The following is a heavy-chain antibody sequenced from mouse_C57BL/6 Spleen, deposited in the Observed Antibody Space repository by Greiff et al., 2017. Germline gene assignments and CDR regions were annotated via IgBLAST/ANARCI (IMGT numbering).Heavy chain of an antibody. CDR2: IDPEDGDT. CDR1: GFNIKDYY. J-gene: IGHJ2*01. Sequence: DVQLQESGAELVRPGASVKLSCTASGFNIKDYYMHWVKQRHEQGLEWIGRIDPEDGDTEYAPKFQGKATMTADTSSNTAYLQLSSLTSEDTAFYYCTPGRYYYGSSHFAYWGQGTTLTVSS. V-gene: IGHV14-1*01. CDR3: TPGRYYYGSSHFAY. D-gene: IGHD1-1*01.